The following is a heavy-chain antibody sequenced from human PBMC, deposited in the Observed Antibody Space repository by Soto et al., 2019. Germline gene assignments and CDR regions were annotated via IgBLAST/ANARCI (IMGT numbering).Heavy chain of an antibody. J-gene: IGHJ4*02. D-gene: IGHD3-22*01. CDR3: ARQIYDSDTGPNFQYYFDS. Sequence: GESLKISCKGSGYSFAGYWITWVRQKPGKGLEWMGRIDPSDSQTYYSPSFRGHVTISVTKSITTVFLQRSSLRASDTAMYYCARQIYDSDTGPNFQYYFDSWGQGTPVTVSS. CDR2: IDPSDSQT. V-gene: IGHV5-10-1*01. CDR1: GYSFAGYW.